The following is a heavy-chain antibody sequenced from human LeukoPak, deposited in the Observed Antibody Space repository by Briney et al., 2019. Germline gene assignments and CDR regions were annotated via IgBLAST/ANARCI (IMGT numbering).Heavy chain of an antibody. J-gene: IGHJ4*02. Sequence: GGSLRPSCAASGFTFSSYAMSRVRQAPGKGLEWVSAISGSGGSTYYADSVKGRFTISRDNSKNTLYLQMISLRAEDTAVYYCAKAIGSYLVSYYFDYWGQGTLVTVSS. CDR2: ISGSGGST. CDR3: AKAIGSYLVSYYFDY. D-gene: IGHD1-26*01. V-gene: IGHV3-23*01. CDR1: GFTFSSYA.